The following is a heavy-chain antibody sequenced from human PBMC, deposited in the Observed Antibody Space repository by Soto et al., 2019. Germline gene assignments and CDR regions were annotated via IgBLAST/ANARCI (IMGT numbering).Heavy chain of an antibody. CDR1: GYTWNNYA. CDR2: INTGDVNA. CDR3: ARDVVGSDYFDS. V-gene: IGHV1-3*04. J-gene: IGHJ4*02. Sequence: GASVQVSCKASGYTWNNYAMHWVRQAPGQRLEWMGWINTGDVNAKYSQNFQGRVTITKDTSASTVYMELSSLRSDDTAVYYCARDVVGSDYFDSWGQGTLVTVSS. D-gene: IGHD1-26*01.